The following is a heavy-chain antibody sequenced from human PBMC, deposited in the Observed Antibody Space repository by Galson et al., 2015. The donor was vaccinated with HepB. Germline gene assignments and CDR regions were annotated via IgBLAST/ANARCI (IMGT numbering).Heavy chain of an antibody. J-gene: IGHJ5*02. CDR2: ITAGNGKT. V-gene: IGHV1-3*01. CDR3: ASTPQEGATGWFDP. CDR1: GYTFTRHT. Sequence: SVKVSCKASGYTFTRHTMHWVRQAPGQGLEWMGWITAGNGKTEYSQKFQGRVTITRDTSANTGYMELRSLRSEDTAVYYCASTPQEGATGWFDPWGQGTLVTVSS. D-gene: IGHD1-26*01.